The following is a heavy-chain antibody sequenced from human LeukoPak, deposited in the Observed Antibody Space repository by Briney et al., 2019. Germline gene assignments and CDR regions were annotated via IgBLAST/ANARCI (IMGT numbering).Heavy chain of an antibody. V-gene: IGHV1-69*13. CDR3: ARDAEDTGINDY. J-gene: IGHJ4*02. CDR1: GGTFSSYA. CDR2: IIPIFGTA. Sequence: SVKVSCKASGGTFSSYAISWVRQAPGQGLEWMGGIIPIFGTANYAQKFQGRVTITADESTSTAYMELSSLRSDDTAVYYCARDAEDTGINDYWGQGTLVTVSS. D-gene: IGHD5-18*01.